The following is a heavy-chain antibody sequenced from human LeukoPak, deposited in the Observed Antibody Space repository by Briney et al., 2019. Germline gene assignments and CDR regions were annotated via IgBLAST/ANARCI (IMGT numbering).Heavy chain of an antibody. CDR3: ARVKGGNSDWSRDAFDI. Sequence: GGSLRLSCAASGFIFSSYDFHWVRQPTGKGLEWVSAIGTTGDTYYSDSVKGRFTISRENAKSSLYLQMNSPRVGDTAVYFCARVKGGNSDWSRDAFDIWGQGTMVAVSS. CDR2: IGTTGDT. CDR1: GFIFSSYD. V-gene: IGHV3-13*04. J-gene: IGHJ3*02. D-gene: IGHD3-9*01.